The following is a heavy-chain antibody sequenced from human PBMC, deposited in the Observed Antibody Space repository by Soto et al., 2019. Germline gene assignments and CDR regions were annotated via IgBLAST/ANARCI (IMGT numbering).Heavy chain of an antibody. D-gene: IGHD3-22*01. CDR2: TYYSGST. Sequence: SDTLSLTCTVSGGSMIAYYWNWRRQPPGKGLQWIGYTYYSGSTTYNPSLKSRVTISVDSPKNQFSLKLGSVTAADTAVYYCAGAKRKWLLLRFEDGMEVWGQGTTVS. CDR3: AGAKRKWLLLRFEDGMEV. J-gene: IGHJ6*02. V-gene: IGHV4-59*08. CDR1: GGSMIAYY.